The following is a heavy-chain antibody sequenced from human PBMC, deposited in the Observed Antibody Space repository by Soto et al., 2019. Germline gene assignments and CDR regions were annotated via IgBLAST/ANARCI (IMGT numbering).Heavy chain of an antibody. CDR2: IIPIFGTA. V-gene: IGHV1-69*13. J-gene: IGHJ4*02. Sequence: SVKVSCKASGGTFSSYAISWVRQAPGQGLEWMGGIIPIFGTANYAQKFQGRVTITADESTSTAYMELSSLRSEDAAVYYCARDRIAEAGERGNFDYWGQGTLVTVSS. D-gene: IGHD6-19*01. CDR1: GGTFSSYA. CDR3: ARDRIAEAGERGNFDY.